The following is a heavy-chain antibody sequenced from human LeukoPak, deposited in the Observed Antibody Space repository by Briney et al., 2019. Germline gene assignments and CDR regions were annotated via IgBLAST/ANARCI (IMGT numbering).Heavy chain of an antibody. D-gene: IGHD2-2*01. V-gene: IGHV5-51*01. J-gene: IGHJ4*02. Sequence: GESLKISCKGSGYSFTSYWIGWVRQMPGKGLEWMGIIYPGDSDTRYSPSFQGQVTISADKSISTAYLQWSSLKASDTAMYYCARRLADCSSTSCYEAYFDYWGQGTLVTVSS. CDR2: IYPGDSDT. CDR3: ARRLADCSSTSCYEAYFDY. CDR1: GYSFTSYW.